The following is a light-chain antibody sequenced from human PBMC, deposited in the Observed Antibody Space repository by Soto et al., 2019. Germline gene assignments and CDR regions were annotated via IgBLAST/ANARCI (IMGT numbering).Light chain of an antibody. J-gene: IGKJ1*01. V-gene: IGKV1-27*01. CDR1: QGISNY. CDR2: AAS. CDR3: QKYNSALTWT. Sequence: DIQMTQSPSSLSASVGDRVTITCRASQGISNYLAWYQQKPGKVPKLLIYAASTLQSGVPSRFSGSGSGTDFTLTISSLPPEDVATYYCQKYNSALTWTFGQVTKVDIK.